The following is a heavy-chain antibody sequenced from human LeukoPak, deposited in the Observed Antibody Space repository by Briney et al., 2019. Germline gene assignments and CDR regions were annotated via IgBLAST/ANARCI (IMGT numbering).Heavy chain of an antibody. CDR2: ISASGGST. CDR3: AKDPKVDTALGDDY. D-gene: IGHD5-18*01. V-gene: IGHV3-23*01. J-gene: IGHJ4*02. Sequence: GGSLRLSCAASGFTFSSDAMSWVRQAPGKGLEWVSTISASGGSTYYADSVKGRFTISRDNSKNMLHLQMNSLRADDTAVYYCAKDPKVDTALGDDYWGQGTLVTVSS. CDR1: GFTFSSDA.